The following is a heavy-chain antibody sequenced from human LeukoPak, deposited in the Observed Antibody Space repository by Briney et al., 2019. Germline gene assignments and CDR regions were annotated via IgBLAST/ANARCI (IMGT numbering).Heavy chain of an antibody. CDR3: ARQDTAMVMGMDV. V-gene: IGHV5-51*01. CDR1: GYSFTSYW. J-gene: IGHJ6*02. CDR2: IYPGDSDT. D-gene: IGHD5-18*01. Sequence: GESLRISCKGSGYSFTSYWIDRVRQMPGKGLEWMGIIYPGDSDTRYSPSFQGQVTISADKSISTAYLQWSSLKASDTAMYYCARQDTAMVMGMDVWGQGTTVTVSS.